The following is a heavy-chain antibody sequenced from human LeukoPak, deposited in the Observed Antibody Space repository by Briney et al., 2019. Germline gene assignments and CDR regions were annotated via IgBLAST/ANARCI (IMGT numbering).Heavy chain of an antibody. CDR3: ARDPGVRGVYYNYFDP. J-gene: IGHJ5*02. D-gene: IGHD3-10*01. CDR1: GFTFANYW. Sequence: GGSLRLSCAGSGFTFANYWMHWVRQAPGQGRVWLSRLNGDGTTATYADSVKDRFTISRDNAKKTLYLQLTSLRAEDTAVYFFARDPGVRGVYYNYFDPWGQGTLVTVSS. CDR2: LNGDGTTA. V-gene: IGHV3-74*01.